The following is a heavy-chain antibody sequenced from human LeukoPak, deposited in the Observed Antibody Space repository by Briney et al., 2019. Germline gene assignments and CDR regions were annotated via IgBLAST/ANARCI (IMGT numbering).Heavy chain of an antibody. CDR2: INHSGST. Sequence: PSETLSLTCAVYGGSFSGYYWSWIRQPPGKGLEWIGEINHSGSTNYNPSLKSRVTISVDTSKNQFSLKLSSVTAADTAVYYCAREIPRYYGSGSPFDYWGQGTLVTVSS. CDR1: GGSFSGYY. D-gene: IGHD3-10*01. CDR3: AREIPRYYGSGSPFDY. V-gene: IGHV4-34*01. J-gene: IGHJ4*02.